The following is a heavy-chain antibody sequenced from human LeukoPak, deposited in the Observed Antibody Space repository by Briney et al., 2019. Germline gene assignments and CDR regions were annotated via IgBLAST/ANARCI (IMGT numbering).Heavy chain of an antibody. CDR1: GFIFNNYA. CDR3: AKVSSVLRYFDWFTASFDY. CDR2: ITSGANT. D-gene: IGHD3-9*01. Sequence: GGSLRLSCAASGFIFNNYAMSWVRQAPGKGLQWVSTITSGANTYYADSVKGRFTISRDNSKNTLYLQMNSLRAEDTAVYYCAKVSSVLRYFDWFTASFDYWGQGTLVTVSS. J-gene: IGHJ4*02. V-gene: IGHV3-23*01.